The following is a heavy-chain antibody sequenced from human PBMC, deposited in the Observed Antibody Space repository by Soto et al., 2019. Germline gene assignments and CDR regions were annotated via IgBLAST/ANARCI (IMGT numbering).Heavy chain of an antibody. Sequence: QVQLQESGPGLVRPSQTLSLTCNVSGGSISRGAAGSYWSWIRQVPGKGLEWIAYIYYNGKTYYTPPLTSRPNISIEPSDNQFSLKLTSVTAADPALYFCASGHDANKVRYWSQGTLVTVSS. CDR3: ASGHDANKVRY. J-gene: IGHJ4*02. D-gene: IGHD1-1*01. V-gene: IGHV4-31*03. CDR2: IYYNGKT. CDR1: GGSISRGAAGSY.